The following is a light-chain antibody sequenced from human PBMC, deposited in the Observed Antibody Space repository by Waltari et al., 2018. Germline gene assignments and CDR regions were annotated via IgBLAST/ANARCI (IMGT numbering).Light chain of an antibody. CDR3: QQYFNYPPL. J-gene: IGKJ2*01. Sequence: DIVVTQSPDSLAVSLGERATFNCKSSQTLLYNANKKNYLAWYQQKPGQPPKLLIYWASTREVGVPERFRGSGSGMDFALTINDLQPEDVAVYFCQQYFNYPPLFGQGTRLEI. CDR2: WAS. CDR1: QTLLYNANKKNY. V-gene: IGKV4-1*01.